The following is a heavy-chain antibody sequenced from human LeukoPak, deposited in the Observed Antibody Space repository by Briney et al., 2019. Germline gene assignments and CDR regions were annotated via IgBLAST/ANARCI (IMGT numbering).Heavy chain of an antibody. V-gene: IGHV4-59*01. Sequence: SETLSLTCTVCGGSISSYYWSWIRQPPGKGLEWIGYIYYSGSTNYNPSLKSRVTTSVKTSKNQFSLKLSSVTAADTAVYYCARVTGYMIEDYFDYWGQGTLVTVSS. CDR1: GGSISSYY. D-gene: IGHD3-22*01. J-gene: IGHJ4*02. CDR2: IYYSGST. CDR3: ARVTGYMIEDYFDY.